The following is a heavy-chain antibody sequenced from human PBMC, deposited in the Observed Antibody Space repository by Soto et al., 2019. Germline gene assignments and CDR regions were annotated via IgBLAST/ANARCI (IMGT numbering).Heavy chain of an antibody. CDR2: ISPSGGTT. V-gene: IGHV1-46*01. D-gene: IGHD3-22*01. CDR3: ARQRSDRSGYNGGYNNY. J-gene: IGHJ4*02. Sequence: QMQLVQSGAEVKKPGASVKVSCKASGYTFTTYYIQWVRQAPGQGLEWMGVISPSGGTTTYAQKFKGRVTMTRDTYTSTVHMELSRLRSEDTAVYYCARQRSDRSGYNGGYNNYWGQGTLVTVSS. CDR1: GYTFTTYY.